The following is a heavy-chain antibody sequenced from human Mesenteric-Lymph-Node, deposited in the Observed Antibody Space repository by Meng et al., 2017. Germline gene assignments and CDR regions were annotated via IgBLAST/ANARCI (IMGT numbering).Heavy chain of an antibody. CDR2: INHSGST. D-gene: IGHD6-13*01. CDR3: ARGSSSWLKMGRLDY. J-gene: IGHJ4*02. CDR1: GGSISSSNW. Sequence: QVALQESGPGLVKPSGTLSLTCAVSGGSISSSNWWSWVRQPPGKGLEWIGEINHSGSTNYNPSLKSRVTISVDTSKNQFSLKLSSVTAADTAVYYCARGSSSWLKMGRLDYWGQGTLVTVSS. V-gene: IGHV4-4*02.